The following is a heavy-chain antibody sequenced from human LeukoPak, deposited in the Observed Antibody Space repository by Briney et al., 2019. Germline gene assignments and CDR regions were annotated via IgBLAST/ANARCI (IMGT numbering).Heavy chain of an antibody. CDR1: GFTFSNFA. Sequence: GGSLRLSCAASGFTFSNFAMTWVRQAPGKGLEWVSTISDSGAGTYYADSVKGRFTISRDNSKNTVCLQMNSLRAEDTAVYYCARLTLGYWGQGTLVTVSS. D-gene: IGHD2/OR15-2a*01. V-gene: IGHV3-23*01. J-gene: IGHJ4*02. CDR2: ISDSGAGT. CDR3: ARLTLGY.